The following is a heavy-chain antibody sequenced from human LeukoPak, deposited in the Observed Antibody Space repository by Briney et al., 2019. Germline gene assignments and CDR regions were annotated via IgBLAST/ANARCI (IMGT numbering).Heavy chain of an antibody. CDR3: AKERWSRRGSPLDY. D-gene: IGHD2-15*01. CDR2: IWYDGSNK. Sequence: PGRSLRLSCAASGFTFSSYGMHWVRQAPGKGLEWVAVIWYDGSNKYYADSVKGRFTISRDNSKNTLYLQMNSLRAEDTAVYYCAKERWSRRGSPLDYWGQGTLVTVSS. CDR1: GFTFSSYG. V-gene: IGHV3-33*06. J-gene: IGHJ4*02.